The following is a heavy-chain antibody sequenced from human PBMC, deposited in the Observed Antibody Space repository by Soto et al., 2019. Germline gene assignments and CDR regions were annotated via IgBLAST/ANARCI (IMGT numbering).Heavy chain of an antibody. CDR3: ARDYYYYGSGSYYNGPDY. Sequence: PGGSLRLSCAASGFTFSSYGMHWVRQAPGKGLEWVAVIWYDGSNKYYADSVKGRFTISRDNSKNTLYLQMNSLRAEDTAVYYCARDYYYYGSGSYYNGPDYWGQGTLVTVSS. CDR1: GFTFSSYG. V-gene: IGHV3-33*01. CDR2: IWYDGSNK. J-gene: IGHJ4*02. D-gene: IGHD3-10*01.